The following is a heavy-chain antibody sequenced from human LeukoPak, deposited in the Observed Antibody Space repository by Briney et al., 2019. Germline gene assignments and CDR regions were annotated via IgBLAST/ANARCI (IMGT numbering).Heavy chain of an antibody. Sequence: PGGSLRLSCTASRFTFSNFNMHWVRQAPGKGLQFVSGITSDGSSIDYADSVRGRFTISRDNSKSTLYLRMSSLRVEDTALYDCVRGLYGLGWDYWGPGTLVTVSS. D-gene: IGHD3-10*01. V-gene: IGHV3-64D*06. CDR2: ITSDGSSI. CDR1: RFTFSNFN. J-gene: IGHJ4*02. CDR3: VRGLYGLGWDY.